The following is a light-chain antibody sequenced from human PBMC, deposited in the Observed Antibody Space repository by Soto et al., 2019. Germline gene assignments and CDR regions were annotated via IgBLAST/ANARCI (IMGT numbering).Light chain of an antibody. CDR3: CSYADGSIYF. CDR1: SSDIGAYNS. CDR2: QVS. V-gene: IGLV2-14*01. Sequence: QSALTQPASVSGSPGQSITISCTGTSSDIGAYNSVSWYQQHPGKAPKLIVFQVSFRPSAVSDRFSGSKSDNTASLTISGLQTEDEGDYYCCSYADGSIYFFGTGTKLTVL. J-gene: IGLJ1*01.